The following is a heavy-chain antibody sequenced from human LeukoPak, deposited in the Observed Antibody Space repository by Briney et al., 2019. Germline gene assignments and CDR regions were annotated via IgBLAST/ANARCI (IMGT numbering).Heavy chain of an antibody. Sequence: GGSLRLSCAASGFTFSSYAMSWVRQAPGKGLEWVSAISGSGGSTYYADSVKGRFSISRDNSKNTLYLLMNSLRAEDTAVYYCAKDPQWELPSPFDHWGQGTLVTVSS. D-gene: IGHD1-26*01. J-gene: IGHJ4*02. CDR1: GFTFSSYA. CDR3: AKDPQWELPSPFDH. CDR2: ISGSGGST. V-gene: IGHV3-23*01.